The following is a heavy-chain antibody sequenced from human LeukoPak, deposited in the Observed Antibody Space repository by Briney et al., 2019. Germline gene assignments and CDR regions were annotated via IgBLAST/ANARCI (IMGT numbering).Heavy chain of an antibody. CDR1: GLTFSSYG. D-gene: IGHD6-19*01. J-gene: IGHJ4*02. CDR3: ARDLGTAGSFYFDY. V-gene: IGHV3-33*01. Sequence: PGGSLRLSCVASGLTFSSYGMHWVRQTPGKGLEWVAVIWYDGSKKYSADSLKGRFTISRDDSKSTLYLQMNSLRAEDTAVYYCARDLGTAGSFYFDYWGQGTLVTVSS. CDR2: IWYDGSKK.